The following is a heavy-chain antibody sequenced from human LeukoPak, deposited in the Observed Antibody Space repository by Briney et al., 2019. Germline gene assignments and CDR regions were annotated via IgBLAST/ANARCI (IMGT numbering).Heavy chain of an antibody. D-gene: IGHD3-10*01. V-gene: IGHV1-69*06. CDR2: IIPIFGTA. Sequence: SVKVSCKTSASTFTTYGITWVRQAPGQGLEWMGGIIPIFGTANYAQKFQGRVTITADKSTSTAYMELSSLRSEDTAVYYCAREGWFGELFPPTLDYWGQGTLVTVSS. CDR3: AREGWFGELFPPTLDY. CDR1: ASTFTTYG. J-gene: IGHJ4*02.